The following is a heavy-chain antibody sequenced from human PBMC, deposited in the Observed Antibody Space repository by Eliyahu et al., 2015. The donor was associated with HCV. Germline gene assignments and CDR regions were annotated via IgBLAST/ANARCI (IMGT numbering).Heavy chain of an antibody. J-gene: IGHJ6*02. CDR1: GFTVXSNX. Sequence: EVQLVESGGGLIQPGGSLRLSCAASGFTVXSNXXSWVRQAPGKGLEWVSVIYSGGSTYYADSVKGRFTISRDNSKNTLYLQMNSLRAEDTAVYYCARERVDYGDYLQGYYYYGMDVWGQGTTVTVSS. CDR2: IYSGGST. D-gene: IGHD4-17*01. V-gene: IGHV3-53*01. CDR3: ARERVDYGDYLQGYYYYGMDV.